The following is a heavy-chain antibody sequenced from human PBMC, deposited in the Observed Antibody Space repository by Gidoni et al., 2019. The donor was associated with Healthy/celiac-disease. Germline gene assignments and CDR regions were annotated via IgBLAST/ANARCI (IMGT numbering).Heavy chain of an antibody. J-gene: IGHJ6*03. CDR3: ARARGYYYYYMDV. Sequence: EVQLVESGGGLVKPGGSLRLSCAASGFPFSSYSMNWVRQAPGKGLEWFSSISSSSSYIYYADSVKGRFTISRDNAKNSLYLQMNSLRAEDTAVYYCARARGYYYYYMDVWGKGTTVTVSS. CDR2: ISSSSSYI. V-gene: IGHV3-21*01. CDR1: GFPFSSYS.